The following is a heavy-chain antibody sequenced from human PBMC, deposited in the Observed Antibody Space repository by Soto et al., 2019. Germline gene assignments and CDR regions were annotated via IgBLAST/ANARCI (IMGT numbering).Heavy chain of an antibody. CDR2: IRTKANRYAT. CDR3: TRQNGDFFEY. D-gene: IGHD4-17*01. J-gene: IGHJ4*02. V-gene: IGHV3-73*01. Sequence: GALRLSCATSGFTCSGSAMHWVRQASGKGLEWVGHIRTKANRYATVYAASVKGRFTISRDDSKNTAYLQVNSLKTEDTAVYYCTRQNGDFFEYWGQGALVTVSS. CDR1: GFTCSGSA.